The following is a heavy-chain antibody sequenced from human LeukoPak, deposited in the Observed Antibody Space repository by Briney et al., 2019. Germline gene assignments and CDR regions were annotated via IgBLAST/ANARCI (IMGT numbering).Heavy chain of an antibody. V-gene: IGHV4-4*09. D-gene: IGHD6-19*01. J-gene: IGHJ4*02. CDR1: GVSISRFY. CDR3: VKTTGWPGFDY. CDR2: IYSGVST. Sequence: PSETLSLTCTTSGVSISRFYWSWVRQPPGKGLDWIGNIYSGVSTYFNPSLTRRVVISVNTSKNQFSLTLTSLTAPGTPMSYCVKTTGWPGFDYWGQGILVTVSS.